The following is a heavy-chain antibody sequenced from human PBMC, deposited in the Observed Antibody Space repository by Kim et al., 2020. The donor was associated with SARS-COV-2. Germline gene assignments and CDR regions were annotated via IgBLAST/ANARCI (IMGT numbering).Heavy chain of an antibody. CDR1: GFTFSSYA. Sequence: GGSLRLSCAASGFTFSSYAMSWVRQAPGKGLEWVSAISGSGGSTYYADSVKGRFTISRDNSKNTLYLQMNSLRAEDTAVYYCAKDPMVRGPSFDYFDYWGQGTLGTVSS. J-gene: IGHJ4*02. V-gene: IGHV3-23*01. CDR3: AKDPMVRGPSFDYFDY. CDR2: ISGSGGST. D-gene: IGHD3-10*01.